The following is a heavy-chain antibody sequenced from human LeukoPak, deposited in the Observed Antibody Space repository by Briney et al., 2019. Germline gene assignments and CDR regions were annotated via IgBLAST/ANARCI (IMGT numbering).Heavy chain of an antibody. CDR2: VSYSGST. V-gene: IGHV4-59*01. Sequence: SETLSLTCTVSGGSISSYTWSWLRQPPGKGLEWIGYVSYSGSTNYNTSPKSRVTMSVDTSKNQFSLTLSSVTAADTAVYYCARGKRYFDYWGQGTLVTVSS. J-gene: IGHJ4*02. CDR1: GGSISSYT. CDR3: ARGKRYFDY.